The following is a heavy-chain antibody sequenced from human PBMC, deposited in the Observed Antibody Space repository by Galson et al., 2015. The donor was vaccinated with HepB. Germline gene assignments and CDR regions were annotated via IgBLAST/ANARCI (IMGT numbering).Heavy chain of an antibody. V-gene: IGHV3-21*01. CDR2: ISSSSDYM. D-gene: IGHD4-17*01. CDR1: GFTFSLYS. Sequence: SLRLSCAVSGFTFSLYSMNWVRQAPGKGLEWVSSISSSSDYMYYADSVKGRFTISRDNAKNLLYLQMNSLRAEDTAVYYCTRGTTVTTIAPGDIWGQGIMVTVSS. J-gene: IGHJ3*02. CDR3: TRGTTVTTIAPGDI.